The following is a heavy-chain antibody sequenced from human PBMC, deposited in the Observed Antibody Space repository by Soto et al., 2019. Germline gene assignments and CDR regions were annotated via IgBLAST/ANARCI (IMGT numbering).Heavy chain of an antibody. CDR3: ARDLDTAMGDWYGMYV. CDR1: CGSISSCDYY. CDR2: IYYSGST. D-gene: IGHD5-18*01. V-gene: IGHV4-30-4*01. Sequence: SETLSLTCTVSCGSISSCDYYWSWIRQPPGKGLEWIGYIYYSGSTYYNPSLKSRVTISVDTSKNQFSLKLSSVTAADTAVYYCARDLDTAMGDWYGMYVWGQGTTVTVS. J-gene: IGHJ6*02.